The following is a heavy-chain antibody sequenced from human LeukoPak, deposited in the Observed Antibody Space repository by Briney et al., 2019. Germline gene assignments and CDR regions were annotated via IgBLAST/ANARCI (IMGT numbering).Heavy chain of an antibody. V-gene: IGHV4-34*01. CDR3: ARGGSRTVTTAY. Sequence: SETLSLICAVYGGPCSGYYWSWIRQPPGKGLEWIGEINHSGSTNYNPSLKSRVAISVDTSKNQCSLKLSSVTAADTAVYYCARGGSRTVTTAYWGQGTLVTVSS. J-gene: IGHJ4*02. CDR1: GGPCSGYY. CDR2: INHSGST. D-gene: IGHD3-10*01.